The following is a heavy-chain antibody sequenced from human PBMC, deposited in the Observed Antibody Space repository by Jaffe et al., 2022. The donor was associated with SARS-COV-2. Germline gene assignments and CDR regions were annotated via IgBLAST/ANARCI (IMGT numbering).Heavy chain of an antibody. J-gene: IGHJ5*02. CDR3: ARGKTYYSDSSGSLEGNWFDP. Sequence: QVQLQESGPGLVKASQTLSLTCTVSGGSTDSATYYWSWIRQPAGKGLEWIGRIYTSGSTNYNPSLKSRVTISLDTSKNQFSLKLSSVTAADTAVYYCARGKTYYSDSSGSLEGNWFDPWGQGTLVTVSS. CDR1: GGSTDSATYY. CDR2: IYTSGST. D-gene: IGHD3-22*01. V-gene: IGHV4-61*02.